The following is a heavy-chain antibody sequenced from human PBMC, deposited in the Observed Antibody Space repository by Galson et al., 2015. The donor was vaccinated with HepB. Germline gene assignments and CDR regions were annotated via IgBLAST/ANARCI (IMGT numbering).Heavy chain of an antibody. Sequence: SVKVSCKASDYTFTTYTINWVRQAPGQGLEWMGWVSVYNGNTNYAQKFQGRVTMTTDTSTSTAYMELKSLRSDDTAVYYCARGALVVVVDATQNNWFDPWGQGTLVTVSS. CDR3: ARGALVVVVDATQNNWFDP. CDR2: VSVYNGNT. V-gene: IGHV1-18*01. D-gene: IGHD2-15*01. CDR1: DYTFTTYT. J-gene: IGHJ5*02.